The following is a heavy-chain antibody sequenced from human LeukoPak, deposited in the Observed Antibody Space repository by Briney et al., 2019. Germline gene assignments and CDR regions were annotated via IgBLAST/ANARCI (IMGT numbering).Heavy chain of an antibody. D-gene: IGHD2-2*01. CDR2: IKQDGSEK. CDR1: GFTFSSYW. Sequence: GGSLRLSCAASGFTFSSYWMSGVRQAPGKGLEGVANIKQDGSEKYYVDSVKGRFTISRDNAKNSPYLQMNSLRADDTAVYYCATEGVVVPAAPNDYWGQGTLVTVSS. V-gene: IGHV3-7*03. J-gene: IGHJ4*02. CDR3: ATEGVVVPAAPNDY.